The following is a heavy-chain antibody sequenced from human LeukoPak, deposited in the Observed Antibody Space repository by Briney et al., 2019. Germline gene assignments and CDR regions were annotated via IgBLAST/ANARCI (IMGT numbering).Heavy chain of an antibody. J-gene: IGHJ5*02. V-gene: IGHV4-4*07. CDR2: IYTSEKE. Sequence: SETLSLTCTVSGDSISSYHWSWIRQAAGKGLEWIGLIYTSEKEQYNPSLKSRVSMSVDTSKNQFSLKLSSVTAADTAVYYCARGARYYGSGSYRGWFDPWGQGTLVTVSS. D-gene: IGHD3-10*01. CDR3: ARGARYYGSGSYRGWFDP. CDR1: GDSISSYH.